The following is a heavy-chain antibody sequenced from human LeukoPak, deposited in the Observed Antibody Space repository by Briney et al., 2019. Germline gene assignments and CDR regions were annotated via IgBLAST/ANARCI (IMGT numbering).Heavy chain of an antibody. Sequence: GGSLRLSCAASGLTFSSYWMHWVRQAPGKGLVWVSRINSDGSSTSYADSVKGRFTISRDNAKNTLYLQMNSLRAEDTAVYYCAGVGATSPLDYWGQGTLVTVSS. CDR3: AGVGATSPLDY. J-gene: IGHJ4*02. V-gene: IGHV3-74*01. CDR1: GLTFSSYW. CDR2: INSDGSST. D-gene: IGHD1-26*01.